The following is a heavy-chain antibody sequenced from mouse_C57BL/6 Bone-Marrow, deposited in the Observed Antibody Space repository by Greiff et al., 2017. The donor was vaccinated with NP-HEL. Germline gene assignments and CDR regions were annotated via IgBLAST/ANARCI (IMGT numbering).Heavy chain of an antibody. CDR3: ACDSSGYGNY. V-gene: IGHV1-69*01. D-gene: IGHD3-2*02. CDR2: IDPSDSYT. J-gene: IGHJ2*01. CDR1: GYTVTSYW. Sequence: QVQLQQPGAELVMPGASVKLSCKASGYTVTSYWMHWVKQRPGQGLKWIGEIDPSDSYTHYNQKFKGKSTLTVDKSSSTAYMQLSSLPSKASAISYCACDSSGYGNYWGQGTTLTVSS.